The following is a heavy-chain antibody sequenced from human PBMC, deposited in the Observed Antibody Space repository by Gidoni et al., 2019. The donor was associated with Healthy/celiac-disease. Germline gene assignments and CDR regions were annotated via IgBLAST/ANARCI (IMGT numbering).Heavy chain of an antibody. Sequence: EVQLLESGGGLVQPGGSLRLSCAASGFTFSSYAISWVRQAPGKGLEWGSAISGSGGSTYYADSVKGRFTISRDNSKNTLYLQMNSLRAEDTAVYYCAKDRGYCSSTSCYDQYFQHWGQGTLVTVSS. CDR2: ISGSGGST. V-gene: IGHV3-23*01. J-gene: IGHJ1*01. D-gene: IGHD2-2*03. CDR1: GFTFSSYA. CDR3: AKDRGYCSSTSCYDQYFQH.